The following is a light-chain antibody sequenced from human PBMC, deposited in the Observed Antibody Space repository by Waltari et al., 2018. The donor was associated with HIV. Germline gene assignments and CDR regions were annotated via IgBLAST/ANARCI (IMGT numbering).Light chain of an antibody. V-gene: IGLV2-18*02. CDR3: SSFTSSSTVV. J-gene: IGLJ2*01. CDR1: SSDVGSYNL. Sequence: GSPGQSVTISCTGTSSDVGSYNLVSWYQQSPGTAPKLMVYEVSNRPSGVPERFPGSKSGNTASLTISGLQAEDEADYYCSSFTSSSTVVFGGGTKLTVL. CDR2: EVS.